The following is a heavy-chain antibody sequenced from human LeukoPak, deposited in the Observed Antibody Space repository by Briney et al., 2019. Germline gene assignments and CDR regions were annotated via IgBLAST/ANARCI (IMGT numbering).Heavy chain of an antibody. J-gene: IGHJ4*02. D-gene: IGHD6-19*01. CDR1: GFSFSTSGVG. Sequence: SGPTLFNPTPALTRTCTFSGFSFSTSGVGVGWIRQPPGKALEWLALNYWDDDKRYIPSLKSRLTITKDNSKNQVVLTMTSMNPVDTATYYCAHRVYSSGLDYWGQGTLVTVPS. CDR3: AHRVYSSGLDY. CDR2: NYWDDDK. V-gene: IGHV2-5*02.